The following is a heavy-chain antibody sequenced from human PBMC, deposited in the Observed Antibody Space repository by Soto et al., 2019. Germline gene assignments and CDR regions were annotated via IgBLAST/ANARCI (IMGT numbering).Heavy chain of an antibody. D-gene: IGHD6-19*01. V-gene: IGHV4-38-2*02. Sequence: SETLSLTCTVSGASIRSGAYWGWIRQPPGKGPEWIGSIYSIGNTYYNPSLKSGVTISADTSKNQFSLNLISVTAADTAVYYCRRSSRYSTDVWGQGITVT. J-gene: IGHJ6*02. CDR1: GASIRSGAY. CDR2: IYSIGNT. CDR3: RRSSRYSTDV.